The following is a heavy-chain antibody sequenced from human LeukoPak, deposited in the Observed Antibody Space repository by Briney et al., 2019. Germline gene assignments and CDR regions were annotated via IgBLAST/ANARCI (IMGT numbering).Heavy chain of an antibody. CDR2: ISGGGGTT. CDR1: GFTFSSYA. Sequence: GGSLRLSCAASGFTFSSYAMMWLRQAPGKGLEWVSAISGGGGTTLYADSVKGRFTISRDNAKNSLYLQMNSLRAEDTAVYYCAREVYDYGASQDYWGQGTLVTVSS. J-gene: IGHJ4*02. CDR3: AREVYDYGASQDY. D-gene: IGHD4/OR15-4a*01. V-gene: IGHV3-23*01.